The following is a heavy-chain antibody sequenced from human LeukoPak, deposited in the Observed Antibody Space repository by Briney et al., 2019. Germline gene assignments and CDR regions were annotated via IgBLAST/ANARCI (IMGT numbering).Heavy chain of an antibody. D-gene: IGHD3-22*01. CDR3: ARGPLDIVVVNFDY. CDR1: GGSFSGYY. J-gene: IGHJ4*02. CDR2: INHSGST. V-gene: IGHV4-34*01. Sequence: SETLSLTCAVYGGSFSGYYWSWIRQPPGKGLEWIGEINHSGSTNYNPSLKSRVTISVDTSKNQFSLKLSSVTAADTAVYYCARGPLDIVVVNFDYWGQGTLVTVSS.